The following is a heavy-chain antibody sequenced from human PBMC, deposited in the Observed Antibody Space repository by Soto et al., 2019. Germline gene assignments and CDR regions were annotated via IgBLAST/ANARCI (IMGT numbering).Heavy chain of an antibody. CDR1: GGSISSSSYY. D-gene: IGHD3-9*01. CDR2: IYYSGST. V-gene: IGHV4-39*01. Sequence: QLQLQESGPGLVKPSETLSLTCTVSGGSISSSSYYWGWIRQPPGKGLEWIGSIYYSGSTYYNPSLKSRVTISVDTSTNQFSLKLSSVTAADTAVYYCARRTRYYDILPGYYSFDYWGQGTLVTVSS. CDR3: ARRTRYYDILPGYYSFDY. J-gene: IGHJ4*02.